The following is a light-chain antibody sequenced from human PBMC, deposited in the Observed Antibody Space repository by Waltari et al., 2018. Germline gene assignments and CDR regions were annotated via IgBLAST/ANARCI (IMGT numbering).Light chain of an antibody. V-gene: IGLV1-40*01. CDR3: QSYDPSLSVV. Sequence: QSVLTQPPSVSGAPGQRVSISCTGSGSNIGAGYDVHWYQQLPGKAPKLLIRGVNTRPLGVPGRFAGSLSGTSAYLAIAGLQADEEADYYCQSYDPSLSVVFGGGTRLTVL. J-gene: IGLJ2*01. CDR2: GVN. CDR1: GSNIGAGYD.